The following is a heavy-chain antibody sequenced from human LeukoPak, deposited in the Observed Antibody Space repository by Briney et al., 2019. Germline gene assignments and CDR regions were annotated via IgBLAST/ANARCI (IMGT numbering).Heavy chain of an antibody. Sequence: GGSLRLSCAASGFTFSDYYMSCIRQAPGKGLEGVSYISSSGSTIYYADSVKGRFTISRDNAKNSLYLQMNSLRAEDTAVYYCARDLTDSSGYYGYWGQGTLVTVSS. CDR2: ISSSGSTI. J-gene: IGHJ4*02. D-gene: IGHD3-22*01. CDR3: ARDLTDSSGYYGY. V-gene: IGHV3-11*01. CDR1: GFTFSDYY.